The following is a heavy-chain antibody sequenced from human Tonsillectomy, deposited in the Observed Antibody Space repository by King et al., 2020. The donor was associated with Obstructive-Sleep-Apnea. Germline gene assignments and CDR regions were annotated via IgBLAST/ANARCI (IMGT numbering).Heavy chain of an antibody. CDR1: GGSISSGGYY. CDR2: IYYSGST. V-gene: IGHV4-31*03. Sequence: QLQESGPGLVKPSQTLSLTCTVSGGSISSGGYYWSWIRQHPGKGLEGIGYIYYSGSTYYNPSLQSRVTISVDTSKNQFSQQLSSVTAADTAVYYCARCESGYRRGFDPWGQGTLVTVSS. D-gene: IGHD2-15*01. CDR3: ARCESGYRRGFDP. J-gene: IGHJ5*02.